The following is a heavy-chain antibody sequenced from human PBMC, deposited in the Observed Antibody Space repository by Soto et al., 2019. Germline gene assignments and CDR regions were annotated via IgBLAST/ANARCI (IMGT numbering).Heavy chain of an antibody. CDR2: IYYSGST. Sequence: PSETQSLTCTVSGGSISSGDYYWTWIRQHPGKGLEWIGYIYYSGSTHYNPSLKGRVTISVDTSKNQFSLRLNSVAAADTAVYYCVRHAQWIIRAYWGQGSLVTVSS. V-gene: IGHV4-31*03. D-gene: IGHD5-12*01. CDR1: GGSISSGDYY. J-gene: IGHJ4*02. CDR3: VRHAQWIIRAY.